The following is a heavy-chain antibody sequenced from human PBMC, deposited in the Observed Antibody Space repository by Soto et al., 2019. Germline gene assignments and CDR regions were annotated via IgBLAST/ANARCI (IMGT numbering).Heavy chain of an antibody. J-gene: IGHJ4*02. CDR1: GYTFTDYG. D-gene: IGHD6-6*01. V-gene: IGHV1-18*01. Sequence: QVHLVQSGAEVKKPGASVKVSCKGSGYTFTDYGIAWVRQAPGQGLEWVGWISAHNGNTEYAQKLQGRVTVTRDTSTSTAYMELSSLRSDDTAVYYCARGRDGDYWGQGALVTVSS. CDR2: ISAHNGNT. CDR3: ARGRDGDY.